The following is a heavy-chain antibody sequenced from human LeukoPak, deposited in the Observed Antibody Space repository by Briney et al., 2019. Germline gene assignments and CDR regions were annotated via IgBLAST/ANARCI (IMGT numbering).Heavy chain of an antibody. CDR1: GFTFSTYS. CDR2: IRSRDSTI. Sequence: GGSLRLPCAASGFTFSTYSMNWVRQAPGRGLEWISYIRSRDSTIFYTESVRGRFTISSDSAKGSLFLQMNSLRDEDTAVYYCARDQDWAFDYWGQGTLVTVSS. D-gene: IGHD3-9*01. J-gene: IGHJ4*02. V-gene: IGHV3-48*02. CDR3: ARDQDWAFDY.